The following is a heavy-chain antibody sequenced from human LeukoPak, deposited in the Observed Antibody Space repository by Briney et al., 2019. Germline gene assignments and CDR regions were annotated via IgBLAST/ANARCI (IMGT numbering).Heavy chain of an antibody. CDR3: AREPIQLWLRGAFDI. V-gene: IGHV3-11*05. D-gene: IGHD5-18*01. Sequence: GGSLRLSCAASGFTFSDYYMSGIRQAPGKGLEWVSYISSSSSYTNYADSVKGRFTISRDNAKNSLYLQMNSLRAEDTAVYYCAREPIQLWLRGAFDIWGQGTMVTVSS. CDR1: GFTFSDYY. J-gene: IGHJ3*02. CDR2: ISSSSSYT.